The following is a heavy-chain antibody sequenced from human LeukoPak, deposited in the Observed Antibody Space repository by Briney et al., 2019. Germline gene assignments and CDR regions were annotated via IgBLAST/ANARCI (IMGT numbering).Heavy chain of an antibody. D-gene: IGHD6-19*01. CDR3: ARGEVAGDFDY. CDR2: IYYSGST. J-gene: IGHJ4*02. V-gene: IGHV4-59*01. CDR1: GGSISSYY. Sequence: PSETLSLTCTVSGGSISSYYWSWIRQPPGKGLEWIGYIYYSGSTNYNPSLKSRVTISVDTSKNQFSLKLSSVTAADTAVYCCARGEVAGDFDYWGQGTLVTVSS.